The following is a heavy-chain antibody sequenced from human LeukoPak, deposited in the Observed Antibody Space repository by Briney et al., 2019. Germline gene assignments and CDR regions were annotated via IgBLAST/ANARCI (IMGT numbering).Heavy chain of an antibody. CDR2: IYYSGST. CDR1: GGSISSYY. Sequence: TSETLSLTCTVSGGSISSYYWSWLRQPPGKGLEWIGYIYYSGSTKYNPSLKSRVTISVGTSKNQFSLKLSSVTAADTAVYYCARHSLMDVWGQGTTVTVSS. CDR3: ARHSLMDV. V-gene: IGHV4-59*08. J-gene: IGHJ6*02.